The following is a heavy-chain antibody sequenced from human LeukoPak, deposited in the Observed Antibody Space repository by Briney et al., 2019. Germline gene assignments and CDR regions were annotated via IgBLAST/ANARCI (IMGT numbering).Heavy chain of an antibody. Sequence: GGSLRLSCAASGFXFSSYGIHWVRQAPGKGLEWVAVISYDGSNKYYADSVKGRFTISRDNSKNTLYLQMNSLRAEDTAVYYCAKDIAAAAGENYWGQGTLVTVSS. CDR3: AKDIAAAAGENY. CDR1: GFXFSSYG. D-gene: IGHD6-13*01. V-gene: IGHV3-30*18. J-gene: IGHJ4*02. CDR2: ISYDGSNK.